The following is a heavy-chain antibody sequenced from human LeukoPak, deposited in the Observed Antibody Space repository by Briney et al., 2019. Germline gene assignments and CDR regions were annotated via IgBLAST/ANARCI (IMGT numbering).Heavy chain of an antibody. D-gene: IGHD5-12*01. CDR3: AREWLRLPDY. Sequence: GGSLRLSCAASGFTFSSYEMNWVRQAPGKGLEWVSSISSSSSYIYYAGSVKGRFTISRDNAKNSLYLQMNSLRAEDTAVYYCAREWLRLPDYWGQGTLVTVSS. CDR1: GFTFSSYE. J-gene: IGHJ4*02. V-gene: IGHV3-21*01. CDR2: ISSSSSYI.